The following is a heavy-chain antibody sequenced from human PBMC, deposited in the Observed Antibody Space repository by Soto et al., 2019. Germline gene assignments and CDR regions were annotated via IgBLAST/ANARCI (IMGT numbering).Heavy chain of an antibody. J-gene: IGHJ4*02. CDR3: AKGAHTPWYSSSWYSNQNFDY. CDR2: ISGSGGST. CDR1: GFTFSSYA. Sequence: GGSLRLSCAASGFTFSSYAMSWVRQAPGKGLEWVSAISGSGGSTYYADSVKGRFTISRDNSKNTLYLQMNSLRAEDTAVYYCAKGAHTPWYSSSWYSNQNFDYWGQGTLVTSPQ. D-gene: IGHD6-13*01. V-gene: IGHV3-23*01.